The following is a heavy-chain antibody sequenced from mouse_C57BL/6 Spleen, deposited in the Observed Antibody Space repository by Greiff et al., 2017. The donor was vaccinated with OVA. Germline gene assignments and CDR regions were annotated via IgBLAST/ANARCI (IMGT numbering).Heavy chain of an antibody. J-gene: IGHJ2*01. CDR2: IHPNSGST. Sequence: VKLEESGAELVKPGASVKLSCKASGYTFTSYWMHWVKQRPGQGLEWIGMIHPNSGSTNYNEKFKSKATLTVDKSSSTAYMQLSSLTSEDSAVYYCARSETNVYWGQGTTLTVSS. CDR1: GYTFTSYW. V-gene: IGHV1-64*01. CDR3: ARSETNVY.